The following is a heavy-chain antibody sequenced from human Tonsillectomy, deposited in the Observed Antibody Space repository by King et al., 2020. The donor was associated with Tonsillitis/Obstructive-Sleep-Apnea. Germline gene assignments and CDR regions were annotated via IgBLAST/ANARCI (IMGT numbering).Heavy chain of an antibody. Sequence: QLVQSGAEVKKPGASVKVSCKASGYTFTSYYMHWVRQAPGQGLEWMGIINPSVGSTSYAQKFQGRVTMTRDTSTSTVYMELSSLRSEDTAVYYCARDMGWNDVGDYWGQGTLVTVSS. CDR2: INPSVGST. CDR1: GYTFTSYY. CDR3: ARDMGWNDVGDY. V-gene: IGHV1-46*01. J-gene: IGHJ4*02. D-gene: IGHD1-1*01.